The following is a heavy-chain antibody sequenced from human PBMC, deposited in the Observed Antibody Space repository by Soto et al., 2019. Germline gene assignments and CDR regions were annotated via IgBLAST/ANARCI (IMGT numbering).Heavy chain of an antibody. J-gene: IGHJ4*02. CDR1: GFTFNSEA. D-gene: IGHD6-13*01. CDR3: AKDTFYGIAAAGTKGYFDS. V-gene: IGHV3-23*01. CDR2: ISGSGGST. Sequence: GSLRHSCATSGFTFNSEAMSWVRQAPGKGLEWVSAISGSGGSTYYADSVKGRFTISRDNSKNTLYLQMNSLRAEDTAVYYCAKDTFYGIAAAGTKGYFDSWGQGNLCTVSS.